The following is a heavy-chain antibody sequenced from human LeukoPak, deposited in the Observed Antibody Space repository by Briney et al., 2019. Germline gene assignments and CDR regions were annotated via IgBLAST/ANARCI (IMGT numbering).Heavy chain of an antibody. CDR2: ISGNGIDT. D-gene: IGHD3-10*01. CDR3: ARLSVVRGVIVDF. V-gene: IGHV3-23*01. Sequence: PGGSLRLSCAASGFTFSSYGMSWVRQAPGKGLEWVSSISGNGIDTYYADSVKGRFTISRDNAKNTLYLQMNSLRAEDTAVYYCARLSVVRGVIVDFWGQGTQVTASS. CDR1: GFTFSSYG. J-gene: IGHJ4*02.